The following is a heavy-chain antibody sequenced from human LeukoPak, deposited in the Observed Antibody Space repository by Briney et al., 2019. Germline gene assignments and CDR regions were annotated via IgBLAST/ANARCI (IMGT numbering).Heavy chain of an antibody. D-gene: IGHD1-1*01. CDR3: AKGEVGTDYYYYGMDV. CDR1: GFTFSSYA. V-gene: IGHV3-23*01. Sequence: GGSLRLTCAASGFTFSSYAMSWVRQAPGKGLEWVSAISGSGGSTYYADSVKGRFTISRDNSKNTPYLQMNSLRAEDTAVYYCAKGEVGTDYYYYGMDVWGQGTTVTVSS. CDR2: ISGSGGST. J-gene: IGHJ6*02.